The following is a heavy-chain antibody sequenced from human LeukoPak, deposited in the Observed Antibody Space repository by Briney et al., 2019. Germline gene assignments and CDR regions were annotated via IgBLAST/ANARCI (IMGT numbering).Heavy chain of an antibody. J-gene: IGHJ4*02. CDR1: GFTFSSYA. V-gene: IGHV3-23*01. D-gene: IGHD3-22*01. CDR3: AKDYYDSSGYIK. Sequence: RGSLRLSCAASGFTFSSYAMSWVRQAPGKGLEWVSAVSGSGGSTYYADSVKGRFTISRDNSKNTLYLQMNSLRAEDTAVYYCAKDYYDSSGYIKWGQGTLVTVSS. CDR2: VSGSGGST.